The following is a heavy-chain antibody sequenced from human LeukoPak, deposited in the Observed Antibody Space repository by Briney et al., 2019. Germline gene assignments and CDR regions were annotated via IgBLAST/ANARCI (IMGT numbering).Heavy chain of an antibody. V-gene: IGHV4-38-2*02. CDR2: IYHSGSS. CDR1: GYSISSGHY. Sequence: SETLSLTCTVSGYSISSGHYWGWIRQPPGKGLGWIGSIYHSGSSYYNPSLKSRVTISVDTSKNQFSLKLTSVTAADTAVYYCARSPYSSSWYPFALWGQGTLVTVSS. CDR3: ARSPYSSSWYPFAL. D-gene: IGHD6-13*01. J-gene: IGHJ5*02.